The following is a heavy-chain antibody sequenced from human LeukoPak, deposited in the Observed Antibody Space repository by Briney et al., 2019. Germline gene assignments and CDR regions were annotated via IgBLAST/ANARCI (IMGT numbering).Heavy chain of an antibody. CDR1: GGSFTDYF. V-gene: IGHV4-34*01. CDR2: INDYTGNT. D-gene: IGHD3-22*01. J-gene: IGHJ6*02. CDR3: ARGRIAKIVVVHSFHYGMDV. Sequence: SESLSLTCDVFGGSFTDYFWTWIRQSPGKGLEWIGEINDYTGNTNYNPSLNSRVSISLEKSKNQFSLELRSVTAADTAVYYCARGRIAKIVVVHSFHYGMDVWGQGTTVTVSS.